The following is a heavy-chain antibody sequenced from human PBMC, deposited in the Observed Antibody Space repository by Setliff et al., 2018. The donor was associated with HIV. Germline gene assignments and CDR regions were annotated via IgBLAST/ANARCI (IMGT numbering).Heavy chain of an antibody. Sequence: NPSETLSLTCTVSGGSISTYYWSWIRQPPGKGLEWVGYIYYSGSTNYNPSLKSRVTISVDTSKNHFSLRLSSVTAADTAVYYCARVFTAGRREYYFDLWGQGTLVTVS. J-gene: IGHJ4*02. CDR3: ARVFTAGRREYYFDL. CDR1: GGSISTYY. D-gene: IGHD6-6*01. CDR2: IYYSGST. V-gene: IGHV4-59*08.